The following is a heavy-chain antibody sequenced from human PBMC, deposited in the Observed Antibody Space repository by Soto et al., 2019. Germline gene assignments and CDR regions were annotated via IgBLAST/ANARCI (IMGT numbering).Heavy chain of an antibody. CDR3: ARLPNKSPQN. CDR1: GFTFSSYW. Sequence: EVQLVESGGGLVQPGGSLRLSCAASGFTFSSYWMHWVRQAPGKGLVWVSSISTDASSTSYADPVKGRFTISRDTAKNTLYLQMNSVRAEDPAVYYCARLPNKSPQNWGQGTLVIVS. V-gene: IGHV3-74*01. CDR2: ISTDASST. J-gene: IGHJ1*01.